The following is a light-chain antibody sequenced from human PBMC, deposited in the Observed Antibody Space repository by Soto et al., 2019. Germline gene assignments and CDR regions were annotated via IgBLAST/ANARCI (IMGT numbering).Light chain of an antibody. Sequence: EVVLTQSPATRSVSPRERATLSCMSGQGVTTFFSWYQQKSGTSPTLLIYACSSRATGAPARFIGTGSETDFTLTISCLQSDDSPVYFCPHYNFWLFSFCHVTRLDI. V-gene: IGKV3D-15*01. CDR3: PHYNFWLFS. J-gene: IGKJ5*01. CDR1: QGVTTF. CDR2: ACS.